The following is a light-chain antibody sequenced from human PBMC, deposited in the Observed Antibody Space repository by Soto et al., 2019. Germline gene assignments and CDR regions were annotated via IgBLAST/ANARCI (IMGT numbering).Light chain of an antibody. Sequence: EIVVTQSPAPPSVAPGERATLCCRGSQSVSSYLAWYQQKPGQAPRLLIYDASNRATGIPARFSGSGSGTDFTLTIRSLEPEDFAVYYCQQRSNWPPITFGQGTRREIK. CDR3: QQRSNWPPIT. J-gene: IGKJ5*01. V-gene: IGKV3-11*01. CDR1: QSVSSY. CDR2: DAS.